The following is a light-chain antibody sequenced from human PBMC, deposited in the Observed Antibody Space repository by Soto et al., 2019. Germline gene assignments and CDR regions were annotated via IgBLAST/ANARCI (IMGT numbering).Light chain of an antibody. J-gene: IGKJ1*01. CDR2: AAS. Sequence: ETVLTQSPGTLSLSPGERATLSCRASQTVRNSYVAWYQHKPGQAPRVLIHAASSRTTGIPDMFSGCASGTEFTLTISRLEPEDFAVYYCQQYGNSPWTFGPGTKVDIK. V-gene: IGKV3-20*01. CDR3: QQYGNSPWT. CDR1: QTVRNSY.